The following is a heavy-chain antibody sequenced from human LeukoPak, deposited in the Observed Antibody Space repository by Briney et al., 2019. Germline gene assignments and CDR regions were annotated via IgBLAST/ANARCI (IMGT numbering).Heavy chain of an antibody. Sequence: PGGSLRLSCAASGFTFSSYAMSWVRQAPGKGLEWIGRILRRSDGGATGYAAPVKGRFSISRDDSKNTLYLQMNSLKIEDTAIYYCTTLTMIAVHLDFWGQGTPVTVSS. CDR1: GFTFSSYA. CDR2: ILRRSDGGAT. D-gene: IGHD3-22*01. V-gene: IGHV3-15*01. J-gene: IGHJ4*02. CDR3: TTLTMIAVHLDF.